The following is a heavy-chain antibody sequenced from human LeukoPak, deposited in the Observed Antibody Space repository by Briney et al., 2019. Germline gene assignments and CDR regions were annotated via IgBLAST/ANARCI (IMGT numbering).Heavy chain of an antibody. Sequence: GGSLRLSCAASGFTFSSYAMSWARQAPGKGLEWVSAISGSGGSTYYADSVKGRFTISRDNSKNTLYLQMNSLRAEDTAVYYCAKSGYYYYDSSGYDYWGQGTLVTVSS. CDR1: GFTFSSYA. J-gene: IGHJ4*02. CDR2: ISGSGGST. D-gene: IGHD3-22*01. CDR3: AKSGYYYYDSSGYDY. V-gene: IGHV3-23*01.